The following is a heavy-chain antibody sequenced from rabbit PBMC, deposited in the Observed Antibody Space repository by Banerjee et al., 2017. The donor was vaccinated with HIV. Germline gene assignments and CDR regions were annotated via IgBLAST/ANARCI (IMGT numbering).Heavy chain of an antibody. D-gene: IGHD4-1*01. CDR1: GFTISSYH. CDR2: IVAGSSGST. V-gene: IGHV1S40*01. CDR3: VRGASSAWGAGDL. Sequence: QSLEESGGGLVTPGGTLTLTCTASGFTISSYHMGWVRQAPGKGPEWIACIVAGSSGSTYYASWAKGRFTISKTSSTTVTLQMTSLTGADTATYFCVRGASSAWGAGDLWGPGPSSPS. J-gene: IGHJ4*01.